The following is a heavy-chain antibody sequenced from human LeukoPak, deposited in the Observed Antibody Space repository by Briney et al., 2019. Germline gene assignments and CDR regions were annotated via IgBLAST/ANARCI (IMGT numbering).Heavy chain of an antibody. V-gene: IGHV4-38-2*01. J-gene: IGHJ4*02. D-gene: IGHD1-26*01. CDR1: GHSISNDYY. Sequence: PSETVSLTCAVFGHSISNDYYWGWIRQPPGKGLEWIGRNYHSGNTYSNPSLKSRVTTSLYTSKNHFSLNLSSVTAADTAVYYCAADSGNARQDYWGQGTLVTPSS. CDR3: AADSGNARQDY. CDR2: NYHSGNT.